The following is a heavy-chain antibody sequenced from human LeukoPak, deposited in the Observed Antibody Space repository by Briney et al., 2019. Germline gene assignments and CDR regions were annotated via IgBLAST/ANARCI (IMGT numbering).Heavy chain of an antibody. D-gene: IGHD3-10*01. J-gene: IGHJ5*02. CDR2: IYYSGST. V-gene: IGHV4-30-4*01. CDR3: ARLDFDGWGFHWFDP. Sequence: PSQTLSLTCSVSGGSISSGDYYWSWIRQPPGTGLEWIGYIYYSGSTYYNPSLKNRVTISVDTSKNQFSLKLSSVTAADTAVYYCARLDFDGWGFHWFDPGGQGTLVTVSS. CDR1: GGSISSGDYY.